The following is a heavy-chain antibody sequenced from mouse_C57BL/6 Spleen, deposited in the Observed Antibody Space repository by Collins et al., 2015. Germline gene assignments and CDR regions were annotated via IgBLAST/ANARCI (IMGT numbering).Heavy chain of an antibody. D-gene: IGHD1-1*01. CDR2: IWRGGST. CDR1: GFSLTSYG. Sequence: QVQLKQSGPGLVQPSQSLSITCTVSGFSLTSYGVHWVRQSPGKGLEWLGVIWRGGSTDYNAAFMSGLSITKDNSKSQVFFKMNSLQADDTAIYYCAKEDYYGGGFAYWGQGTLVTVSA. J-gene: IGHJ3*01. CDR3: AKEDYYGGGFAY. V-gene: IGHV2-5*01.